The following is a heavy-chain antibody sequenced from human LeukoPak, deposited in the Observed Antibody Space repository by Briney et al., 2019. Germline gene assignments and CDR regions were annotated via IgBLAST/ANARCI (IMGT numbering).Heavy chain of an antibody. CDR2: ISSSSSYI. D-gene: IGHD3-10*01. CDR1: GFTFSGYT. V-gene: IGHV3-21*01. CDR3: ARDSGFAARTAGY. Sequence: GGSLRLSCAASGFTFSGYTMNWVRQAPGKGLEWVSSISSSSSYIYYADSVKGRFTISRDNSKNTLYLQMNSLRADDTAVYYCARDSGFAARTAGYWGQGTLVTVSS. J-gene: IGHJ4*02.